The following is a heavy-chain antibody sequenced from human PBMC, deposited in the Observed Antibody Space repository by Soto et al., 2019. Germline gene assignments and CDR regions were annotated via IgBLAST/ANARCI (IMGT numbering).Heavy chain of an antibody. V-gene: IGHV2-5*01. CDR2: IYWNDDK. CDR1: GFSLSTSGVG. D-gene: IGHD3-10*01. CDR3: AATDRVSDYYYGMDV. Sequence: SGPTLVNPTQTLTLTCTFSGFSLSTSGVGVGWIRQPPGKALEWLALIYWNDDKRYSPSLKSRLTITQDTSKNQVVLTMTNMDPLDTAAYYCAATDRVSDYYYGMDVWGQGTTVTVSS. J-gene: IGHJ6*02.